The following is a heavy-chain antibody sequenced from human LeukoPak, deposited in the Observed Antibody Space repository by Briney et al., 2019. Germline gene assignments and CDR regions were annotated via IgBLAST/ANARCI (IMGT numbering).Heavy chain of an antibody. Sequence: GESPKISCKGSGYSFTSYWIGWVRQMPGKGLEWMGIIYPGDSDTRYSPSFQGQVTISADKSISTAYLQWSSLKASDTAMYYCARRYCSGGSCYLLFDYWGQGTLVTVSS. CDR2: IYPGDSDT. CDR1: GYSFTSYW. D-gene: IGHD2-15*01. CDR3: ARRYCSGGSCYLLFDY. V-gene: IGHV5-51*01. J-gene: IGHJ4*02.